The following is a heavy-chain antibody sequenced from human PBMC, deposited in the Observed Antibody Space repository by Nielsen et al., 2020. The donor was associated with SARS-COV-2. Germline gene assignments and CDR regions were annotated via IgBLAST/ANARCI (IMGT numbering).Heavy chain of an antibody. Sequence: SETLSLTCAVSGGSISSSNWWSWVRQPPGKGLEWIGEIYHSGSTNYNPSLKSRVTISVDKSKNQFSLKLSSVTAADTAVYYCARLPLRRLYYYYMDVWGKGTTVTVSS. CDR3: ARLPLRRLYYYYMDV. CDR2: IYHSGST. D-gene: IGHD4-23*01. CDR1: GGSISSSNW. V-gene: IGHV4-4*02. J-gene: IGHJ6*03.